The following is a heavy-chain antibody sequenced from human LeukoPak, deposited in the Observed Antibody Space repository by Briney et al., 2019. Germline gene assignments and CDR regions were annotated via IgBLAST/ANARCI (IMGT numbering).Heavy chain of an antibody. CDR2: INHSGST. CDR1: GGSFSGYY. D-gene: IGHD6-13*01. Sequence: NTSETLSLTCAVYGGSFSGYYWSWIRQPPGKGLEWIGEINHSGSTNYNPSLKSRVTISVDTSKNQFSLKLSSVTAADTAVYYCAREKRYSSSWYSDYWGQGTLVTVSS. J-gene: IGHJ4*02. CDR3: AREKRYSSSWYSDY. V-gene: IGHV4-34*01.